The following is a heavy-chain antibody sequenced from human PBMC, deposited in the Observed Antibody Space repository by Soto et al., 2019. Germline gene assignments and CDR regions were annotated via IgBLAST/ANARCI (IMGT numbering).Heavy chain of an antibody. CDR2: INSDGSST. D-gene: IGHD6-19*01. CDR1: GFTFSSYW. V-gene: IGHV3-74*01. Sequence: GGSLRLSCAASGFTFSSYWMHWVRQAPGKGLVWVSRINSDGSSTSYADSVKGRFTISRDNAKNTLYLQMNSLGAEDTAVYYCARVPVVGSGWYQNWFDPWGQGTLVTVSS. J-gene: IGHJ5*02. CDR3: ARVPVVGSGWYQNWFDP.